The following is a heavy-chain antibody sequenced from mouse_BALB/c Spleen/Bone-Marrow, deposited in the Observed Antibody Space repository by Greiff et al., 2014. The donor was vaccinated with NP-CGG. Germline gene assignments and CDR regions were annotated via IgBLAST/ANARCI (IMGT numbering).Heavy chain of an antibody. V-gene: IGHV14-3*02. J-gene: IGHJ2*01. D-gene: IGHD1-1*01. CDR2: IDPANENT. CDR1: GFNIEDSY. Sequence: EVKLEESGAEIVKPGASVKSSCTTSGFNIEDSYIYWMKQRPEQGLEWIGRIDPANENTKYDPKFQGKATITVDTSSATAYLQLSSLTSEDTAVYYCARNYGSSLDYWGQGTTLTVSS. CDR3: ARNYGSSLDY.